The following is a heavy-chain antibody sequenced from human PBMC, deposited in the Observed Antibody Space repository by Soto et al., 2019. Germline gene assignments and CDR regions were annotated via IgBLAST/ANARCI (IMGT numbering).Heavy chain of an antibody. CDR1: GFTFSSYA. Sequence: GGSLRLSCAASGFTFSSYAMSWVRQAPGKGLEWVSAISGSGGSTYYADSVKGRFTISRDNSKNTLYLQMNSLRAEDTAVYYCAKNTKYSSSWGDYFDYWGQGTLVTVSS. D-gene: IGHD6-13*01. CDR3: AKNTKYSSSWGDYFDY. J-gene: IGHJ4*02. V-gene: IGHV3-23*01. CDR2: ISGSGGST.